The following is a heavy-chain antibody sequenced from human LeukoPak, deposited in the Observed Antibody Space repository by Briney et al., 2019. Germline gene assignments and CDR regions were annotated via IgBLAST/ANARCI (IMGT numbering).Heavy chain of an antibody. CDR3: AREGYSYGYGSFDY. V-gene: IGHV1-18*01. D-gene: IGHD5-18*01. CDR2: ISPKNDVT. J-gene: IGHJ4*02. Sequence: ASVKVSCKASGYTFTSYGISWVRQAPEQGLEWMGWISPKNDVTYFAQKFQDRVTLTTDTSISTAYMELNRLTSDDTAVYYCAREGYSYGYGSFDYWGQGTLVTVSS. CDR1: GYTFTSYG.